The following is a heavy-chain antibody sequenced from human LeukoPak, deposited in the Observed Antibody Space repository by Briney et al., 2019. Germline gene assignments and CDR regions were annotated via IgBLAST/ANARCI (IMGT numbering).Heavy chain of an antibody. Sequence: GSLRLSCAASGFTFSSYWMSWVRQAPGKGLEWVANIKQDGSEKYYVDSVKGRFTISRDNAKNSLYLQMNSLRAEDTAVYYCARGKRYFDWLLPFDYWGQGTLVTVSS. CDR3: ARGKRYFDWLLPFDY. V-gene: IGHV3-7*01. D-gene: IGHD3-9*01. CDR2: IKQDGSEK. J-gene: IGHJ4*02. CDR1: GFTFSSYW.